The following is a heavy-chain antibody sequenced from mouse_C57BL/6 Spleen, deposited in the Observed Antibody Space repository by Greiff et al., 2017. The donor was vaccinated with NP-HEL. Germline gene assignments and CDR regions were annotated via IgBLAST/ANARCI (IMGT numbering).Heavy chain of an antibody. CDR2: IYPRSGNT. J-gene: IGHJ3*01. Sequence: QVQLKESGAELARPGASVKLSCKASGYTFTSYGISWVKQRPGQGLEWIGEIYPRSGNTYYNEKFKGKATLTADKSSSTAYMELRSLTSEDSAVYYCARGGQLRLPPFAYWGQGTRVTVSA. CDR1: GYTFTSYG. CDR3: ARGGQLRLPPFAY. D-gene: IGHD3-2*02. V-gene: IGHV1-81*01.